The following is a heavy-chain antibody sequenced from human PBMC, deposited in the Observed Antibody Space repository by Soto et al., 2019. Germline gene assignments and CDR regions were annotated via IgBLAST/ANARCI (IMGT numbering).Heavy chain of an antibody. J-gene: IGHJ5*02. V-gene: IGHV4-34*01. CDR1: GGSFSGYY. CDR3: ARWTYYYGSGSYNGWFDP. Sequence: SETLSLTCAVYGGSFSGYYWSWIRQPPGKGLEWIGEINHSGSTNYNPSLKSRVTISVDTSKNQFSLKLSSVTAADTAVYYCARWTYYYGSGSYNGWFDPWGQGNLVTV. D-gene: IGHD3-10*01. CDR2: INHSGST.